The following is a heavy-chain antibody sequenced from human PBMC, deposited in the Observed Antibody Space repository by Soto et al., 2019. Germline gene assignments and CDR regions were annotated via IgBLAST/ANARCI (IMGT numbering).Heavy chain of an antibody. Sequence: EVQLVESGGGLVQPGGSLRLSCAGSGSIFSVYDMHWVRQVIGKGLEWVSTIGNGGDTCYSDSVKGRFTISRENAKNSLYLQMNSLRAGDTAVYYCARGFPFYYYMDVWGKGTTVTVSS. CDR1: GSIFSVYD. V-gene: IGHV3-13*01. J-gene: IGHJ6*03. D-gene: IGHD2-21*01. CDR3: ARGFPFYYYMDV. CDR2: IGNGGDT.